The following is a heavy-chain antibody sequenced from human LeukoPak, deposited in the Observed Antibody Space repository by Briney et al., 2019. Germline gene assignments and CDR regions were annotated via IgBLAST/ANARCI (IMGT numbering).Heavy chain of an antibody. D-gene: IGHD4-23*01. CDR1: GFSCSSYW. J-gene: IGHJ3*02. CDR3: ARIRRWAPNDAFDI. Sequence: GGSLRLSCAASGFSCSSYWMSWVRQAPGNGREGVANIKEDGSQKYYVDSLKGRFTISRDNAKNSLYLQMNSLRAEDTAVYYCARIRRWAPNDAFDIWGQGTMVTASS. CDR2: IKEDGSQK. V-gene: IGHV3-7*01.